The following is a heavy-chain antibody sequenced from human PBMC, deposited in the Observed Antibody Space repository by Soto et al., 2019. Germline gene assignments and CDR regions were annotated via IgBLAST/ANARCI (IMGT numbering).Heavy chain of an antibody. CDR3: ARERIMITFGGVIAKGPIDY. Sequence: SETLSLTCAVYGESFSGYYCSWIRQPPGKGLEWIGEINHSGSTNYNPSLKSRVTISVDTSKNQFSLKLSSVTAADTAVYYCARERIMITFGGVIAKGPIDYWGQGTLVTVS. D-gene: IGHD3-16*02. V-gene: IGHV4-34*01. CDR2: INHSGST. J-gene: IGHJ4*02. CDR1: GESFSGYY.